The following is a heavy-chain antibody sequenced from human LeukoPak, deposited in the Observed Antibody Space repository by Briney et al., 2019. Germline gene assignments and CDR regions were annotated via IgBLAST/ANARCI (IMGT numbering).Heavy chain of an antibody. V-gene: IGHV4-38-2*01. CDR3: ARHLGIAAAGLLYYFDY. Sequence: PSETLSLTCAVSGFSISSGYYWGWIRQPPGKGLEWIGSIYHSGSTYYNPSLKSRVTISVDTSKNQFSLKLSSVTAADTAVYYCARHLGIAAAGLLYYFDYWGQGTLVTVSS. D-gene: IGHD6-13*01. CDR2: IYHSGST. CDR1: GFSISSGYY. J-gene: IGHJ4*02.